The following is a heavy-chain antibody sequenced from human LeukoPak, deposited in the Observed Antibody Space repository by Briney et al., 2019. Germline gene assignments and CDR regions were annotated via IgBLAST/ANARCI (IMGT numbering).Heavy chain of an antibody. J-gene: IGHJ4*02. CDR1: GGTFSSYA. Sequence: SVKVSCKASGGTFSSYAISWVRQAPGQGLEWMGRIIPIFGTANYAQKFQGRVTITTDESTSTAYMELSSLRSEGTAVYYCARDGCSGGSCYSFAFDYWGQGTLVTVSS. D-gene: IGHD2-15*01. CDR2: IIPIFGTA. V-gene: IGHV1-69*05. CDR3: ARDGCSGGSCYSFAFDY.